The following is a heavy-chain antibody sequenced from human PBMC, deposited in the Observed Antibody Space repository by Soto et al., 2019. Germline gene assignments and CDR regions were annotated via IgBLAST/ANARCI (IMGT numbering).Heavy chain of an antibody. CDR3: TREKAGQDYYYYGMDV. CDR2: IRSKAYGGTT. D-gene: IGHD6-13*01. J-gene: IGHJ6*02. Sequence: GGSLRLSCTASGFTFGDYAMSWFRQAPGKGLEWVGFIRSKAYGGTTEYAASVKGRFTISRDDSKSIAYLQMNSLKTEDTAVYYCTREKAGQDYYYYGMDVWGQGTTVTVS. CDR1: GFTFGDYA. V-gene: IGHV3-49*03.